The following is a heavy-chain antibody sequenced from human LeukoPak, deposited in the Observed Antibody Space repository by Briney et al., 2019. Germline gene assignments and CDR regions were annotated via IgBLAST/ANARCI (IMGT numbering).Heavy chain of an antibody. Sequence: GESLKISCAASGFTFSSYAMSWVRQAPGKGLEWVSAISGSGGSTYYADSVKGRFTISRDNSKNTLYLQMNSLRAEDTAVYYCAKDHGDYPDYWGQGTLVTVSS. CDR3: AKDHGDYPDY. D-gene: IGHD4-17*01. CDR2: ISGSGGST. CDR1: GFTFSSYA. V-gene: IGHV3-23*01. J-gene: IGHJ4*02.